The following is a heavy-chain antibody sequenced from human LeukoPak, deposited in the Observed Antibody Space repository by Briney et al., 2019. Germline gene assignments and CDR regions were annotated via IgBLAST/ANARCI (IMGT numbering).Heavy chain of an antibody. V-gene: IGHV1-69*13. J-gene: IGHJ4*02. CDR1: GGTFSIYA. CDR3: ARVPAPLYDSSGYYKSYYFDY. CDR2: IIPIFCTA. D-gene: IGHD3-22*01. Sequence: ASVKVSCKASGGTFSIYAISWVRQAPGQGLEWMGGIIPIFCTANYAQKFQGRVTITADESTSTAYMELSSLRSEDTAVYYCARVPAPLYDSSGYYKSYYFDYWGQGTLVTVSS.